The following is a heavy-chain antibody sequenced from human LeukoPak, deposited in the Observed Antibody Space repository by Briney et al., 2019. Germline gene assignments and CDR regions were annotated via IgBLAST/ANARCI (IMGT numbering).Heavy chain of an antibody. D-gene: IGHD3-3*01. V-gene: IGHV4-30-4*08. CDR2: IYYSGST. Sequence: SETLSLTCTVSGGSISSGDYYWSWIRQPPGKGLEWIGYIYYSGSTYYNPSLKSRVTISVDTSKSQFSLKLSSVTAADTAVYYCARGKVLGVVPNWFDPWGQGTLVTVSS. CDR1: GGSISSGDYY. CDR3: ARGKVLGVVPNWFDP. J-gene: IGHJ5*02.